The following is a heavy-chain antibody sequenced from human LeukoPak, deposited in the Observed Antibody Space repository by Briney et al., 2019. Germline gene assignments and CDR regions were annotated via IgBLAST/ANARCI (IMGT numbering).Heavy chain of an antibody. J-gene: IGHJ4*02. Sequence: PGGSLRLSCAASGFTFNIHAMNWVRQAPGKGLEWVSGISGSGGRTYYADSVKGRFTISRDNSKNTMYMQMNSPRAEDTALYYCAKERVYSGNVIDYWGQGTLVTVSS. V-gene: IGHV3-23*01. CDR2: ISGSGGRT. CDR1: GFTFNIHA. CDR3: AKERVYSGNVIDY. D-gene: IGHD5-12*01.